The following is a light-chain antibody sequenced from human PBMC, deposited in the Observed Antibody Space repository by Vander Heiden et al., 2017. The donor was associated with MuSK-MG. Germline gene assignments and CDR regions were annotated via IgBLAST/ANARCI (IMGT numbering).Light chain of an antibody. CDR2: AAS. J-gene: IGKJ4*01. V-gene: IGKV1-39*01. CDR3: LQSSITPLT. CDR1: QSISKF. Sequence: DIQMTQSPSPLAASVGDRITITCRASQSISKFLNWYQQKPGKAPKLLIYAASSLQSGLPSKFSGSGSRTDFTLTISSLQPEDSATYYCLQSSITPLTFGGGTKVEIK.